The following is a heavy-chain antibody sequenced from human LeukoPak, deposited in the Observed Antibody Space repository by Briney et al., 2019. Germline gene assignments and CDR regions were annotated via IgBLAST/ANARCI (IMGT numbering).Heavy chain of an antibody. J-gene: IGHJ5*02. CDR3: AREGYSSSWYAKNWFDP. D-gene: IGHD6-13*01. CDR1: GYTFTSYD. CDR2: MNPNSGNT. Sequence: ASVKVSCKASGYTFTSYDINWVRQATGQGLEWMGWMNPNSGNTGYAQKFQGRVTMTRNTSISTAYMELSSLRSGDTAVYYCAREGYSSSWYAKNWFDPWGQGTLVTVSS. V-gene: IGHV1-8*01.